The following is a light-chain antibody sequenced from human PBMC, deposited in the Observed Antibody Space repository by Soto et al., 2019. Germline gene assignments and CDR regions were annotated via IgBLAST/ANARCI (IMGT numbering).Light chain of an antibody. CDR1: SSDVGGYNY. CDR2: DVR. CDR3: CSYAGSSTPYV. Sequence: QSALTQPRSVSGSPGQSVTISCTGTSSDVGGYNYVSWYQQHPGTAPKLMIYDVRKRPSGVPDRFSGSKSGNTASLTISGLQAEDEADYYCCSYAGSSTPYVFGTGTKLTVL. J-gene: IGLJ1*01. V-gene: IGLV2-11*01.